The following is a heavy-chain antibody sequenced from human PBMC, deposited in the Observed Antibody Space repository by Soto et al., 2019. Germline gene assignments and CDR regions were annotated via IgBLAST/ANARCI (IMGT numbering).Heavy chain of an antibody. CDR1: CGSLSSCGYF. D-gene: IGHD2-15*01. CDR3: ARAGFGSGLDY. CDR2: IYYSGST. V-gene: IGHV4-30-2*05. Sequence: SPTCAVSCGSLSSCGYFPSWIRQPPGKGLEWIGYIYYSGSTYYNPSLKSRVTISVDTSKNQFSLKLSSVTAADTAVYYCARAGFGSGLDYWGQGTLVTVSS. J-gene: IGHJ4*02.